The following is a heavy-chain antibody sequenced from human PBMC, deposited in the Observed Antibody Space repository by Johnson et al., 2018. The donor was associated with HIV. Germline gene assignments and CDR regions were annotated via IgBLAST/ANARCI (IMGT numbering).Heavy chain of an antibody. Sequence: QVLESGGGVVQPGGSLRLSCAASGFTFSSYGMHWVRQAPGKGLEWVAFIHYDGSNEYYADSVKGRFTISRDNSKNTLYLQMNTLRVEDTAVYYCAKDGGSSWSAFDIWGQGTMVTVSS. CDR2: IHYDGSNE. CDR1: GFTFSSYG. V-gene: IGHV3-30*02. CDR3: AKDGGSSWSAFDI. D-gene: IGHD6-13*01. J-gene: IGHJ3*02.